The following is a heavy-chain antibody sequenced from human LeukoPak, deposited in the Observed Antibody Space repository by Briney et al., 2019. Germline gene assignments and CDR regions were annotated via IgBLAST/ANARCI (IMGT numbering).Heavy chain of an antibody. V-gene: IGHV5-51*01. CDR2: IDPSDSET. CDR3: ARQTAMGRSGDY. Sequence: GASLKISCKASGYIFTSYWIGWVRQMPGKGLEWMGIIDPSDSETRYTPSFQGQVTISVDKSLTTADLQWNSLKASDTAMYYCARQTAMGRSGDYWGQGTLVTVSS. J-gene: IGHJ4*02. CDR1: GYIFTSYW. D-gene: IGHD5-18*01.